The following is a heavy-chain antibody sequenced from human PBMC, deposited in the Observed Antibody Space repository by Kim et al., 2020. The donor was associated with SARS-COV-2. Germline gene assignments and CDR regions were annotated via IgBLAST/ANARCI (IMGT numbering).Heavy chain of an antibody. Sequence: GGSLRLSCSASGFTFSSYAMHWVRQAPGKGLEYVSAISSNGGSTYYADSVKGRFTISRDNSKNTLYLQMSSLRAEDTAEYYCATYYDFWSGYGGANDYWGQGTLVTVSS. CDR3: ATYYDFWSGYGGANDY. J-gene: IGHJ4*02. V-gene: IGHV3-64D*06. D-gene: IGHD3-3*01. CDR1: GFTFSSYA. CDR2: ISSNGGST.